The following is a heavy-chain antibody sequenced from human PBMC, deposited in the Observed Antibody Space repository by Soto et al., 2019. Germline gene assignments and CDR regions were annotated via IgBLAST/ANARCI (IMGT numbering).Heavy chain of an antibody. Sequence: PSETLSLTCTVSGGSISSSSYYWGWIRQPPGKGLEWIGSIYYSGSTYYNPSLKSRVTISVDRSKNQFSLKLSSVTAADTAVYYCARARGDYYGMDVWGQGTTVTVSS. CDR3: ARARGDYYGMDV. CDR2: IYYSGST. CDR1: GGSISSSSYY. V-gene: IGHV4-39*07. J-gene: IGHJ6*02.